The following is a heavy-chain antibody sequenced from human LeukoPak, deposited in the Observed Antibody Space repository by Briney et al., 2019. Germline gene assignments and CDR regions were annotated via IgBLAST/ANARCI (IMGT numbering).Heavy chain of an antibody. Sequence: GGSLRLPCAPYKFTFRNHGMHWVRQAPGKALEGVAIIWYDGSKQYYADSVKGRFTISRDNSKDTLYLQMNSLRDEDTAVYYCARDRGARYYEYWGQGTEVSVS. CDR3: ARDRGARYYEY. D-gene: IGHD3-10*01. V-gene: IGHV3-33*01. CDR2: IWYDGSKQ. CDR1: KFTFRNHG. J-gene: IGHJ4*02.